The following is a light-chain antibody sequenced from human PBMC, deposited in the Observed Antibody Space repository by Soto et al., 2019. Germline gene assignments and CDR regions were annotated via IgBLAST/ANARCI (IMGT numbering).Light chain of an antibody. CDR2: EVS. Sequence: QSALTQPPSVSGSPGQSVTISCSGTSGDVGGYNYVSWYQQHPGTAPKLVIYEVSERPSAVPDRFSGSKSGNTASLTVSGLQADDEAEYYCSSYACNNIVGFGGGTQLTVL. J-gene: IGLJ2*01. V-gene: IGLV2-8*01. CDR1: SGDVGGYNY. CDR3: SSYACNNIVG.